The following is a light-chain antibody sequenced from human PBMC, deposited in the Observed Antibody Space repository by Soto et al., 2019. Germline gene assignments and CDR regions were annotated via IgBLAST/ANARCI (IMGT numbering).Light chain of an antibody. V-gene: IGKV1-9*01. CDR3: QQLNSYPIT. CDR2: AAP. CDR1: QGLSTY. Sequence: IQLTQSPSSLSASVGDRVTITCRASQGLSTYLAWYQQKPGTAPKLLIYAAPTLQSGVPSRFSGSGSGTDFTLTISSLQPEDFATYYCQQLNSYPITFGQGTRLEIK. J-gene: IGKJ5*01.